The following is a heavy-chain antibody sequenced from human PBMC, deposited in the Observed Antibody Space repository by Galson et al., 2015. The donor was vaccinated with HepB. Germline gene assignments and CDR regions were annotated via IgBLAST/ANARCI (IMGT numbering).Heavy chain of an antibody. J-gene: IGHJ4*02. CDR2: ISYDGSNK. D-gene: IGHD6-13*01. CDR3: ASAGTGYFDY. Sequence: SLRLSCAASGFTFSSYAMHWVRQAPGKGLEWVAVISYDGSNKYYADSVKGRFTISRDNSKNTLYLQMNSLRAEDTAVYYCASAGTGYFDYWGPGTLVTVSS. V-gene: IGHV3-30-3*01. CDR1: GFTFSSYA.